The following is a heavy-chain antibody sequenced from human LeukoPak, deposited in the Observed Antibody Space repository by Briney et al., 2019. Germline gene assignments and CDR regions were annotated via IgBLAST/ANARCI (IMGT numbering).Heavy chain of an antibody. D-gene: IGHD2-2*01. CDR2: IYYSGST. Sequence: PSQTLSLTCTVSGGSISSGDYYWSWIRQPPGKGLEWIGYIYYSGSTYYNPSLKSRVTISVDTSKNQFSLKLSSVTAADTAVYYCARTYCSSTSCYFHYYYYMDVWGKGTTVTVSS. J-gene: IGHJ6*03. CDR3: ARTYCSSTSCYFHYYYYMDV. V-gene: IGHV4-30-4*08. CDR1: GGSISSGDYY.